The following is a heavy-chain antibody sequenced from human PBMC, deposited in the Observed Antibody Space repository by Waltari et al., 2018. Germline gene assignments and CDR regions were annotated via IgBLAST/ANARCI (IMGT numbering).Heavy chain of an antibody. Sequence: QVQLVQSGAEVKKPGASVKISCKTSEYPFPSSYIHWVRQAPGQGLEWMGIINPSGGSTIYAQKFQGRVTMTRDTSTSTVYMELSSLRSEDTAVYYCARDTGALWMDVWGQGTTVTVSS. CDR1: EYPFPSSY. CDR2: INPSGGST. V-gene: IGHV1-46*01. J-gene: IGHJ6*02. CDR3: ARDTGALWMDV. D-gene: IGHD2-21*01.